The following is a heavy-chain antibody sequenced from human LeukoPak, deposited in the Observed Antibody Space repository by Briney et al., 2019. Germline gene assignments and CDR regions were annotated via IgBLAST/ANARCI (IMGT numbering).Heavy chain of an antibody. Sequence: SETLSLTCTVSGGSISSSSYSWGWIRQPPGKGLEWIGSIYYSGTTYYNPSLKSRVTISVDTSKIQFSLKLSSVAATATAVYFCARLRFDFWSGYTHPYFDYWGQGTLVTVSS. J-gene: IGHJ4*02. V-gene: IGHV4-39*01. CDR1: GGSISSSSYS. CDR2: IYYSGTT. CDR3: ARLRFDFWSGYTHPYFDY. D-gene: IGHD3-3*01.